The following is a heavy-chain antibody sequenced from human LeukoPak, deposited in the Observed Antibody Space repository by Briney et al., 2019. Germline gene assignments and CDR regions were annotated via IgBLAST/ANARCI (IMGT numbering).Heavy chain of an antibody. J-gene: IGHJ5*02. CDR2: IKSKTDGGTT. Sequence: PGGSLRLSCAAYGFSLSGYWMTWVRQAPGKGLEWVGRIKSKTDGGTTDYAAPVKGRFTISRDDSKNTLYLQMNSLKTEDTAVYFCYGSGRVPWGQGTLVTVSS. CDR1: GFSLSGYW. CDR3: YGSGRVP. V-gene: IGHV3-15*01. D-gene: IGHD3-10*01.